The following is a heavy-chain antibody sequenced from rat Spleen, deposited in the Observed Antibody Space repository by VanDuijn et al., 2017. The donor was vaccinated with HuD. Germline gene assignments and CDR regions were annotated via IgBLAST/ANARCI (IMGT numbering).Heavy chain of an antibody. D-gene: IGHD3-4*01. CDR1: GFTFSDYY. CDR3: ARSTTH. CDR2: ISYDGSST. V-gene: IGHV5-7*01. Sequence: EVQLVESGGGLVQPGRSLKLSCAASGFTFSDYYMAWVRQAPKKGLAWVATISYDGSSTYYRDSVKGRFTISRDNAKSTLYLQMDSLRSEDTATYYCARSTTHWGQGVMVTVSS. J-gene: IGHJ2*01.